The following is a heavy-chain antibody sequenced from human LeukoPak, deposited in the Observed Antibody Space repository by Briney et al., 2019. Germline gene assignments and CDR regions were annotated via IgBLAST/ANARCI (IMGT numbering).Heavy chain of an antibody. CDR1: GFTFSSYS. CDR2: ISSSGSYI. CDR3: ARRSGSSSFDY. V-gene: IGHV3-21*01. D-gene: IGHD1-26*01. Sequence: GGSLRLSCAASGFTFSSYSMNWVRQAPGKGLEWVSSISSSGSYIYYADSVKGRFTISRDNAKNSLYLQMNSLRAEDTAVYYCARRSGSSSFDYWGQGTLVTVSS. J-gene: IGHJ4*02.